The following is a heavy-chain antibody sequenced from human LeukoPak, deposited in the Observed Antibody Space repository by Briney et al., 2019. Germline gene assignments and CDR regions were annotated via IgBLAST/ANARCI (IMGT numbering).Heavy chain of an antibody. CDR3: ARRAGEDSHPYDY. D-gene: IGHD4-17*01. Sequence: GGSLRLSCAASEFSVGSNYMTWVRQAPGKGLEWVSFIYSGGNTHYSDSVKGRFTISRDNSKNTLYLQMNSLRADDTAVYYCARRAGEDSHPYDYWGQGTLVTVSS. V-gene: IGHV3-53*01. CDR2: IYSGGNT. J-gene: IGHJ4*02. CDR1: EFSVGSNY.